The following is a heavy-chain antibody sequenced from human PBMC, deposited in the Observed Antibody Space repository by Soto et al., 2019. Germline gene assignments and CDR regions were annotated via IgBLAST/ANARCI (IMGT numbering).Heavy chain of an antibody. J-gene: IGHJ6*02. Sequence: PSETLSLTXTVSGGSISSGDYYWSWIRQPPGKGLEWIGYIYYSGSTYYNPSLKSRVTISVDTSKNQFSLELSSVTAADTAVYYCARGNYNWNEGPEYYGMDVWGQGTTVTVSS. CDR2: IYYSGST. D-gene: IGHD1-20*01. V-gene: IGHV4-30-4*01. CDR1: GGSISSGDYY. CDR3: ARGNYNWNEGPEYYGMDV.